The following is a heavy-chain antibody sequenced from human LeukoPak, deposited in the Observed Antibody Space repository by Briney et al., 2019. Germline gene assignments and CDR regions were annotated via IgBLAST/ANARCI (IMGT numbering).Heavy chain of an antibody. CDR1: GGTFSSYA. V-gene: IGHV1-69*13. Sequence: GASVKVSCKASGGTFSSYAISWVRQAPGQGLEWMGGIIPIFGTANYAQKFQGRVTITADESTSTAYMELSSLRSEDTAVYYCARDPLPYYYDSSGYSVLENDYWGQGTLVTVSS. J-gene: IGHJ4*02. CDR2: IIPIFGTA. CDR3: ARDPLPYYYDSSGYSVLENDY. D-gene: IGHD3-22*01.